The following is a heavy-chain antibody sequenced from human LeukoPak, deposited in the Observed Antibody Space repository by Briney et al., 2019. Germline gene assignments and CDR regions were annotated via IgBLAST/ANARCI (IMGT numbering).Heavy chain of an antibody. CDR3: ARAYYMDV. Sequence: SGPALVKPTQTLTLPFTFSVFSLSTSAMCVSWIRHPPGKALERLPRDDWDDDKSYRTTLKIRPTISKDTAKNQVVLTRTNMDPVDTATYYCARAYYMDVWGKGTTVTVSS. CDR2: DDWDDDK. CDR1: VFSLSTSAMC. V-gene: IGHV2-70*11. J-gene: IGHJ6*03. D-gene: IGHD3-16*01.